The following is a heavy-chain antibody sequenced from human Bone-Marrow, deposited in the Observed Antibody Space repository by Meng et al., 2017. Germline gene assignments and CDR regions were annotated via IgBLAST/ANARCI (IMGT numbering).Heavy chain of an antibody. V-gene: IGHV3-30*04. D-gene: IGHD3-16*01. CDR3: AKGGLRFPSLDY. CDR2: ISYDGSKK. J-gene: IGHJ4*02. CDR1: GFTFSTYA. Sequence: GGSLRLSCAASGFTFSTYAMHWVRQAPGKGLEWGGVISYDGSKKYYADSVKGRFTISRDNSKNTLYLQMNSLRAEDTAVYYCAKGGLRFPSLDYWGQGTLVTVSS.